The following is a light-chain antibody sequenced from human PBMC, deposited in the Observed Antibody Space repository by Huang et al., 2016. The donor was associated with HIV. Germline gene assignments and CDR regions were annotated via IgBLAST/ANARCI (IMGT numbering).Light chain of an antibody. CDR1: QSVSSN. CDR3: EQYNNWPPEET. V-gene: IGKV3-15*01. CDR2: GAS. Sequence: EIVMTQSPATLSVSPGERATLSCRASQSVSSNLAWYQQKLGQAPRLLIYGASTRATGSPARFSGSGSGTEFTLTISSLQSEDFAVYYCEQYNNWPPEETFGPGTKVDMK. J-gene: IGKJ3*01.